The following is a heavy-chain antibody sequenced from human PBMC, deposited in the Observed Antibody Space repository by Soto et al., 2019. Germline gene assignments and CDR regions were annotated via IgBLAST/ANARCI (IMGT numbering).Heavy chain of an antibody. V-gene: IGHV3-21*01. D-gene: IGHD1-1*01. CDR3: ARGTGYYYGMDV. CDR1: GFTFSSYS. CDR2: ISSSSYI. Sequence: KAGGSLRLSCAASGFTFSSYSMNWVRQAPGKGLEWVSSISSSSYIYYADSVKGRFTISRDNAKNSLYLQMNSLRAEDTAVYYCARGTGYYYGMDVWGQGTTVTVSS. J-gene: IGHJ6*02.